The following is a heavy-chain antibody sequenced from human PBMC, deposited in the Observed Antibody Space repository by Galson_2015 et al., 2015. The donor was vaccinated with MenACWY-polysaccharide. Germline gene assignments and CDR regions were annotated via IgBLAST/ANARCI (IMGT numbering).Heavy chain of an antibody. Sequence: SLRLSCAASGSTFSNFWMSWVRQAPGRELEWVASIKQDGSEKYLVDSVKGRFTTSRDNAENSLFLQMNSLRAEDTAVYYCARERWVRGVLFDQWGQGTLVTVAS. CDR3: ARERWVRGVLFDQ. D-gene: IGHD3-10*01. CDR2: IKQDGSEK. V-gene: IGHV3-7*01. CDR1: GSTFSNFW. J-gene: IGHJ4*02.